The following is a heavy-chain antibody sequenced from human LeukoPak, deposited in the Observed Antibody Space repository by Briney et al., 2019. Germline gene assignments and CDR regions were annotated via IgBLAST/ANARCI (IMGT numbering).Heavy chain of an antibody. CDR1: GFTFSNYG. CDR2: IRYDGSNI. D-gene: IGHD5-18*01. J-gene: IGHJ4*02. CDR3: AKTSTAMAPNFY. V-gene: IGHV3-30*02. Sequence: GGSLRLSCAASGFTFSNYGMHWVRQAPGNRLEWVAFIRYDGSNIYYADSVKGRFTISRDNSKNTLYLQMNSLRAEDTAVYYCAKTSTAMAPNFYWGQGTLVTVSS.